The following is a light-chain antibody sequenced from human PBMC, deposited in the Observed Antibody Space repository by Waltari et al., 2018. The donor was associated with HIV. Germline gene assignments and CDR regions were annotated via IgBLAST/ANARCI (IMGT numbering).Light chain of an antibody. CDR1: SSNIGNDN. Sequence: QSVLTQPPSASGTPGQRATISCSGSSSNIGNDNVYWYQHLPGTTPKLLIYKNIQRPSGVPDRFAGSKSGTSAYLAISGLRSEDEADYYCVGWDASLSAYVFGAGTKVTVL. V-gene: IGLV1-47*01. CDR2: KNI. J-gene: IGLJ1*01. CDR3: VGWDASLSAYV.